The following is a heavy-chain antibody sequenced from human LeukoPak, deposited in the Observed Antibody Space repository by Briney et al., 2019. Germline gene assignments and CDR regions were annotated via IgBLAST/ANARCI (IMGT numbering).Heavy chain of an antibody. Sequence: GGSLRLSCAASGFTFSITWMKWVRQAPGKGLEWVGCIKSETDGGTTDYAAPAKGRFTISRDDSKNTLYLQMNSPKTEDTAVYYCTPYHIPDWGQGTLVTVSS. D-gene: IGHD2-21*01. CDR2: IKSETDGGTT. J-gene: IGHJ4*02. CDR1: GFTFSITW. CDR3: TPYHIPD. V-gene: IGHV3-15*01.